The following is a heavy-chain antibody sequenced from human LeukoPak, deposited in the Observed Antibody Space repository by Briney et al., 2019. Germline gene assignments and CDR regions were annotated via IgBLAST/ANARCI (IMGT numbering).Heavy chain of an antibody. J-gene: IGHJ4*02. V-gene: IGHV4-61*02. CDR2: IYTSGST. CDR1: GGSISSGSYY. CDR3: ARGSYYYDSSGYPPDH. Sequence: PSQTLSLTCTVSGGSISSGSYYWSWIRQPAGKGLEWIGRIYTSGSTNYNPSLKSRVTISVDSSKNQFSLKLSSVTAADTAVYYCARGSYYYDSSGYPPDHWGQGTLVTVSS. D-gene: IGHD3-22*01.